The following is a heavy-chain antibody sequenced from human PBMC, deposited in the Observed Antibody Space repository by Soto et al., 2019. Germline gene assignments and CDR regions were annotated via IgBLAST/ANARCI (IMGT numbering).Heavy chain of an antibody. J-gene: IGHJ5*02. CDR2: IYYSGST. D-gene: IGHD4-17*01. V-gene: IGHV4-30-4*01. CDR1: GGSISSGDYY. CDR3: ARDDDYGGNWFDP. Sequence: SETLSLTCTVSGGSISSGDYYWGWIRQPPGKGLEWIGYIYYSGSTYYNPSLKSRVTISVDTSKNQFSPKLSSVTAADTAVYYCARDDDYGGNWFDPWGQGTLVTVSS.